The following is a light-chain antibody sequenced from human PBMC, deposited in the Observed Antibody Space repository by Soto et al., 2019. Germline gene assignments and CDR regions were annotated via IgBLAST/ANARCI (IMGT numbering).Light chain of an antibody. CDR3: QQRNNGGGGEYT. V-gene: IGKV3-11*01. J-gene: IGKJ2*01. CDR1: QSVSSY. Sequence: EIVLTQSPATLSLSPGERATLSCRASQSVSSYLAWYQQKPGQAPRLLIYDASSRATGIPARFSGSGAGTDFPPPNRSLRAEDFAIYYCQQRNNGGGGEYTFGQGTKLEIK. CDR2: DAS.